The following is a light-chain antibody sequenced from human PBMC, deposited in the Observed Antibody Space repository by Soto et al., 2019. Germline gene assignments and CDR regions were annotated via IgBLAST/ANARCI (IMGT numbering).Light chain of an antibody. J-gene: IGKJ1*01. CDR1: QSISSY. V-gene: IGKV1-5*01. CDR3: QHYNSYSEA. Sequence: DIQMTQSPSSLSASVGDRVTITCRASQSISSYLNWYQHKPGKAPKLLIYAASRLQSGVPSRFSGSGSGTEFTLNISSLQPDDFATYYCQHYNSYSEAFGQGTKV. CDR2: AAS.